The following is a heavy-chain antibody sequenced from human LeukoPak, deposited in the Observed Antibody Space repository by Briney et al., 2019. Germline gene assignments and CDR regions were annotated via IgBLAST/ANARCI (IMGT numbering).Heavy chain of an antibody. CDR1: GYYFTSYW. Sequence: GESLKISCKGSGYYFTSYWIGWVRQMPGKGLEWMGIIYPGDSDTRYSPSFQGQVTISADKSISTAYLQWSSLKASDTAMYYCARGTSIAVAGTLYNWFDPWGQGTLVTVSS. D-gene: IGHD6-19*01. CDR3: ARGTSIAVAGTLYNWFDP. CDR2: IYPGDSDT. V-gene: IGHV5-51*01. J-gene: IGHJ5*02.